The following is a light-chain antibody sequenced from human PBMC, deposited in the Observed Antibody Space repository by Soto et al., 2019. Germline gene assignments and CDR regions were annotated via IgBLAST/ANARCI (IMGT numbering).Light chain of an antibody. CDR1: QTIDNY. Sequence: EIVLTQSPATLSLSPGERATLSGRASQTIDNYLHWYQQKPGQAPRLLIYDGFYRAAGVPARLSGVGSGTDFTLPLSSLEPEGFAFYYCQQRKDWPLTFGGGTRVAI. V-gene: IGKV3-11*01. CDR3: QQRKDWPLT. J-gene: IGKJ4*01. CDR2: DGF.